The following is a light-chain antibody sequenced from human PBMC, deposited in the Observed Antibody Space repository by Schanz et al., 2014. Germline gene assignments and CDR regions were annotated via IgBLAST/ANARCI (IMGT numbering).Light chain of an antibody. J-gene: IGKJ1*01. CDR1: QSVSSN. Sequence: EIVMTQSPATLSVSPGERVTLSCRASQSVSSNLAWYQQKPGQAPRLLIYRASTRATGIPARFSGSGSGTESTLTISSLQSEDFAVYYCQQYGSSPQTFGQGTKVEIK. CDR3: QQYGSSPQT. V-gene: IGKV3-15*01. CDR2: RAS.